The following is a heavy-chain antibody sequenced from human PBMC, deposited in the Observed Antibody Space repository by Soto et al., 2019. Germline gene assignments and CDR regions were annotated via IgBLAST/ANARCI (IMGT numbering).Heavy chain of an antibody. CDR3: ARRYGGILDY. CDR1: GGSISSYY. J-gene: IGHJ4*02. CDR2: IYYSGST. Sequence: SETLSLTCTVSGGSISSYYWSWIRQPPGKGLEWIGYIYYSGSTNYNPSLKSRVTISVDTSKNQFSLKLSSVTAADTAVYYCARRYGGILDYWGQGTLVTVSA. V-gene: IGHV4-59*08. D-gene: IGHD1-26*01.